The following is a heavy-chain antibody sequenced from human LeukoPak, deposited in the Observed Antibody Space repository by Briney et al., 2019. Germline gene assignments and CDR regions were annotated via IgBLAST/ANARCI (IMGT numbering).Heavy chain of an antibody. V-gene: IGHV3-48*02. CDR3: ARGEMARYSNYGEGFDY. CDR2: ISSSSSTI. CDR1: GFTFSSYS. D-gene: IGHD4-11*01. J-gene: IGHJ4*02. Sequence: GGSLRLSCAASGFTFSSYSMNWVRQAPGKGLEWVSYISSSSSTIYYADSVKGRFTISRDNAKNSLYLQMNSLRDEDTAVYYCARGEMARYSNYGEGFDYWGQGTLVTVFS.